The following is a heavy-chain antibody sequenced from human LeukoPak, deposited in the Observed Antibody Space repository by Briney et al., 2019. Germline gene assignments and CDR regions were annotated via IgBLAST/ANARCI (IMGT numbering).Heavy chain of an antibody. J-gene: IGHJ4*02. V-gene: IGHV1-69*13. D-gene: IGHD3-22*01. CDR2: IIPIFGTA. CDR1: GGTFISYA. CDR3: AFYYYDSREFDY. Sequence: GASVKVSCKASGGTFISYAISWVRQAPGQGLEWMGGIIPIFGTANYAQKFQGRVTITADESTSTAYMELSSLRPEDTAVYYCAFYYYDSREFDYWGQGTLVTVSS.